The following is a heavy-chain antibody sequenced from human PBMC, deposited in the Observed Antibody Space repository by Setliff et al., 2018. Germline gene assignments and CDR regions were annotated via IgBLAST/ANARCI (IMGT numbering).Heavy chain of an antibody. CDR1: GGSFSGYH. V-gene: IGHV4-34*01. CDR2: IYHSGST. D-gene: IGHD2-2*01. CDR3: ARAVPRGATPDYWYFDL. Sequence: TSETLSLTCAVYGGSFSGYHWSWIRQAPGKGLEWIGSIYHSGSTYFNPSLKSRVTISVDTSKNQFSLKPNSVTAADTTVYYCARAVPRGATPDYWYFDLWGRGTLVTV. J-gene: IGHJ2*01.